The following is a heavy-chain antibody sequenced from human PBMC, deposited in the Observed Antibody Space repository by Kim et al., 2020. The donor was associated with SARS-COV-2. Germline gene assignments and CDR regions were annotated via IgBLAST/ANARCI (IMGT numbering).Heavy chain of an antibody. J-gene: IGHJ4*02. CDR1: GFTFSSYA. V-gene: IGHV3-23*01. CDR3: AGQYGSSTSCTHFDY. D-gene: IGHD2-2*01. CDR2: IIGSGGST. Sequence: GGSLRLSCAASGFTFSSYAMSWVRQAPGKGLEWVSAIIGSGGSTYYAHSVKGRFTISRDNSKNTLYLQMNSLRAEDTAVYYCAGQYGSSTSCTHFDYWGQGTRVTVSS.